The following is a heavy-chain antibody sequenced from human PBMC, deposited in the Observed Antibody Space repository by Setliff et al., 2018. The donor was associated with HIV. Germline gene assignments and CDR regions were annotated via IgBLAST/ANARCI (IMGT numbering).Heavy chain of an antibody. J-gene: IGHJ4*02. CDR3: ARSPRIGVAGEFGY. CDR2: INHSGGT. D-gene: IGHD6-19*01. CDR1: GRSFSGYY. V-gene: IGHV4-34*01. Sequence: KASETLSLTCAVYGRSFSGYYWNWIRQSPGKGLEWIGEINHSGGTNYNPSLKSRVTISVDTSKNQFSLKVNSVTAADTAVYYCARSPRIGVAGEFGYWGQGTVVTVSS.